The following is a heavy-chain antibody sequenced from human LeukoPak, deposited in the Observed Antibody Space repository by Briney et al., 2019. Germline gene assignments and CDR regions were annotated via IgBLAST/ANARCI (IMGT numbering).Heavy chain of an antibody. CDR2: INHSGST. D-gene: IGHD3-22*01. J-gene: IGHJ4*02. V-gene: IGHV4-34*01. CDR1: GGSFSGYY. Sequence: SETLSLTCAVYGGSFSGYYWSWVRQPPGKGLEWIGEINHSGSTNYNPSLKSRVTISVDTSKNQFSLKLSSVTAADTAVYYCARRSSGYHYWGQGTLVTVSS. CDR3: ARRSSGYHY.